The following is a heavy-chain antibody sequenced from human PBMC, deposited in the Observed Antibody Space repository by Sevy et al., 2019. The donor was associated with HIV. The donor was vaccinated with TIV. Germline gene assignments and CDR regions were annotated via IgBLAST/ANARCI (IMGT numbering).Heavy chain of an antibody. D-gene: IGHD2-8*01. CDR1: GFTPSTYG. Sequence: GGSVRLSCAGSGFTPSTYGMHWVRQAPGKGLEWVAVIGYDGNNKYYADSVKGRFTISRDNSKNTLFLQMDSLRAEDTAVYYCARDPRMYGDYLLAYFDYWGQGALVTVSS. CDR3: ARDPRMYGDYLLAYFDY. J-gene: IGHJ4*02. CDR2: IGYDGNNK. V-gene: IGHV3-33*01.